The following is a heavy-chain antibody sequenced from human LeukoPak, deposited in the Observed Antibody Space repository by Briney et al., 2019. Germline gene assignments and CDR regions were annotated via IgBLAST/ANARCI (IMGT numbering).Heavy chain of an antibody. CDR2: ISAYNGNT. Sequence: GASVKVSCKASGYTFTSYGSSWVRQAPGQGLEWMGWISAYNGNTNYVQKLQGRVTMTTDTSTSTAYVERRSLRSDDTAVYYCARDDGSGWRLVDYWGQGTLVTVSS. CDR3: ARDDGSGWRLVDY. J-gene: IGHJ4*02. D-gene: IGHD6-19*01. V-gene: IGHV1-18*01. CDR1: GYTFTSYG.